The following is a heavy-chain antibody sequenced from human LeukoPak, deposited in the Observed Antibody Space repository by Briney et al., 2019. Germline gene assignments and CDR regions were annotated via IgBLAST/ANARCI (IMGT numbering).Heavy chain of an antibody. CDR3: ARGIIRAGGLQFGY. CDR1: GGSISSHY. J-gene: IGHJ4*02. CDR2: IYYSGST. Sequence: NPSETLSLTCTVSGGSISSHYWSWIRQPPGKGLEWIGYIYYSGSTNYNPSLKRRVNISVDTSKNQFSLKLSSVTAADTAVYYCARGIIRAGGLQFGYWGQGTLVTVSS. D-gene: IGHD5-24*01. V-gene: IGHV4-59*11.